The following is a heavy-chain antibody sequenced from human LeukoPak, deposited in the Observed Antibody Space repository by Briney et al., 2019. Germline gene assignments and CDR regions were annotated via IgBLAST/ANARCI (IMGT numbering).Heavy chain of an antibody. Sequence: SETLSLTCTVSGASFRSYYWSWIRQPPGKGLEWIGYVYYSGSTNYNPSLKSRVTISVDTSKNQFSLKLSSVTAADTAVYYCARFIAAAGNSGPGWFDPWGQGTLVTVSS. CDR1: GASFRSYY. CDR3: ARFIAAAGNSGPGWFDP. CDR2: VYYSGST. D-gene: IGHD6-13*01. V-gene: IGHV4-59*08. J-gene: IGHJ5*02.